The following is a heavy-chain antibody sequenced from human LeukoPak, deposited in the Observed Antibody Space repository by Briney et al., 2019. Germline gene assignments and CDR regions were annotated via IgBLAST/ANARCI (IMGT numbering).Heavy chain of an antibody. CDR1: GFTFSDYY. D-gene: IGHD5-18*01. CDR2: ISSSGSTI. V-gene: IGHV3-11*04. Sequence: GRSLRLSCAASGFTFSDYYMSWIRQAPGKGLEWVSYISSSGSTIYYADSVKGRFTISRDNAKNSLYLQMNSLRAEDTAVYYCARIQLWMQYYYYYMDVWGKGTTVTVSS. CDR3: ARIQLWMQYYYYYMDV. J-gene: IGHJ6*03.